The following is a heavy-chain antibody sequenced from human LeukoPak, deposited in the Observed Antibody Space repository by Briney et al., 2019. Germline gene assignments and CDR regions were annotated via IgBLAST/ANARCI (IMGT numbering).Heavy chain of an antibody. Sequence: PGGSLRLSCAASGFTFSDYYMSWIRQAPGKGLEWVSYISSSGSTIYYADSVNGRFTISRDNAKNSLYLQMNSLRAEDAAVYYCARDTPSYDSSGYYESYWGQGTLVTVSS. J-gene: IGHJ4*02. D-gene: IGHD3-22*01. CDR3: ARDTPSYDSSGYYESY. CDR2: ISSSGSTI. CDR1: GFTFSDYY. V-gene: IGHV3-11*01.